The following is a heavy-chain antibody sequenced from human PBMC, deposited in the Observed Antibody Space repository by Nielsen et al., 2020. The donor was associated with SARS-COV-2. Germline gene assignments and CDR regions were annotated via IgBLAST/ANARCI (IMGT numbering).Heavy chain of an antibody. D-gene: IGHD3-10*01. CDR1: GFTFSSYG. J-gene: IGHJ6*03. CDR3: ARVSSGKYGSGNYMDV. CDR2: IWYDGSNK. Sequence: GGSLRLSCAASGFTFSSYGMHWVRQAPGKGLEWVAVIWYDGSNKYYADSVKGRFTISRDNSKNTLYLQMSSLRAEDTAVYYCARVSSGKYGSGNYMDVWGKGTTVTVSS. V-gene: IGHV3-33*01.